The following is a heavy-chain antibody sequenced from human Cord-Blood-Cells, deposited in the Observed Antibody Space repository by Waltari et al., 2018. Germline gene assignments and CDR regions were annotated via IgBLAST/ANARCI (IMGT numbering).Heavy chain of an antibody. Sequence: QVQLQQWGAGLLKPSEPLSLTCAVYAGSFSGYYWSWIRQPPGKGLEWIGEINHSGSTNYNPSLKSRVTISVDTSKNQFSLKLSSVTAADTAVYYCARGGSDYYGSGSYLHFDYWGQGTLVTVSS. J-gene: IGHJ4*02. CDR2: INHSGST. CDR3: ARGGSDYYGSGSYLHFDY. D-gene: IGHD3-10*01. V-gene: IGHV4-34*01. CDR1: AGSFSGYY.